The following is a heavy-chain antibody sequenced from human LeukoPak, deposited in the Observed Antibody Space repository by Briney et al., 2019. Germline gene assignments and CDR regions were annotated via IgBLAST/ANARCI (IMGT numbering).Heavy chain of an antibody. D-gene: IGHD3-9*01. Sequence: GGSPRLSCAASGFTFSSYAMSWVRQAPGKGLEWVSAISGSGGSTYYADSVKGRFTISRDNSKNTLYLQMNSLRAEDTAVYYCAKAQAPYYDILTGYSPDYWGQGTLVTVSS. V-gene: IGHV3-23*01. CDR2: ISGSGGST. J-gene: IGHJ4*02. CDR3: AKAQAPYYDILTGYSPDY. CDR1: GFTFSSYA.